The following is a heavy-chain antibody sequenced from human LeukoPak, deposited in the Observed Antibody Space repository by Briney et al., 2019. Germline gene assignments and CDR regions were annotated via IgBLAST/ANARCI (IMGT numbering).Heavy chain of an antibody. Sequence: GGSLRLSCAASGFTFDDYAMHWVRQAPGKGLEWVSGISWNSGSIGYADSVKGRFTISRDNAKNSLYLQMNSLRAEDTALYYCAKDMAATDYWGQGTLVTVSS. CDR3: AKDMAATDY. CDR1: GFTFDDYA. D-gene: IGHD1-26*01. J-gene: IGHJ4*02. V-gene: IGHV3-9*01. CDR2: ISWNSGSI.